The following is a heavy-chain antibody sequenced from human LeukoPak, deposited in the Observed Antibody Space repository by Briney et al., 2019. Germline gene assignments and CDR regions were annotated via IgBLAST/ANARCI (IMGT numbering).Heavy chain of an antibody. Sequence: PGGSLRLSCAPSGFTFRSYTMHWVRQAPGKGLKWVAVISYDGSNQYYADSVKGRFTVSRDNSKNTLYLQMNSLRGEDTAVYYCARASRWSSSGWYYFDYWGQGTLVTVSS. D-gene: IGHD6-19*01. V-gene: IGHV3-30-3*01. CDR3: ARASRWSSSGWYYFDY. J-gene: IGHJ4*02. CDR2: ISYDGSNQ. CDR1: GFTFRSYT.